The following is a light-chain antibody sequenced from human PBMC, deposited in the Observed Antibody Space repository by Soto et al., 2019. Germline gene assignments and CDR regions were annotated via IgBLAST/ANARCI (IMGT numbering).Light chain of an antibody. J-gene: IGKJ4*01. CDR1: QSVSSY. V-gene: IGKV3-11*01. Sequence: IVLTQSPATLSLSPGERATLSCRASQSVSSYLAWYQQKPGQAPRLLIYGASNRATGIPATFSGSGSGTDFTLTISSLEPEDFAAYYCQQRSNWPRLTFGGGTKVDIK. CDR3: QQRSNWPRLT. CDR2: GAS.